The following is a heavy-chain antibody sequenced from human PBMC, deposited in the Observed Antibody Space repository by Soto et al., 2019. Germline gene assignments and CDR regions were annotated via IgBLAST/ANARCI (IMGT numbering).Heavy chain of an antibody. D-gene: IGHD3-3*01. CDR1: GFTCSSYA. Sequence: SVGSLRHSWASSGFTCSSYAMRWVRQATGKGLVWVSRMNGDASSTNYADSVKGRFTISRDNAKNTAYLEINSLRAEDTAVYYCARGARGYYYMDVWGKGTTVTVSS. CDR3: ARGARGYYYMDV. CDR2: MNGDASST. J-gene: IGHJ6*03. V-gene: IGHV3-74*01.